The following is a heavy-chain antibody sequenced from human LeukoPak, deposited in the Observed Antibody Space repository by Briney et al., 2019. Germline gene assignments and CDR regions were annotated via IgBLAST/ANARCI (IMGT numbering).Heavy chain of an antibody. CDR3: ARAGIYDSSGYWIVGYYYGMDV. CDR2: IYTSGST. D-gene: IGHD3-22*01. J-gene: IGHJ6*02. Sequence: SQTLSLTCTVSGGSISSGSYYWSWIRQPAGKGLEWIGRIYTSGSTNYNPSLKSRVTISVDTSKNQFSLKLSSVTAADTAVYYCARAGIYDSSGYWIVGYYYGMDVWGQGTTVTVSS. CDR1: GGSISSGSYY. V-gene: IGHV4-61*02.